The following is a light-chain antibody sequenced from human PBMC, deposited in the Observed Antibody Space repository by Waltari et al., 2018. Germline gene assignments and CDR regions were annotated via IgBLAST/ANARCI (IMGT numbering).Light chain of an antibody. Sequence: QSVLTQPPSVSAAPGQRVPIPCSGGSSNIGTNYVSWYRQFPGSAPKHLIYEDTERPAGVPGRFSGSKSGTSATLDITGLQPGDEAEYYCGTWDSSLSGAVFGGGTLLTVL. V-gene: IGLV1-51*02. CDR2: EDT. CDR1: SSNIGTNY. J-gene: IGLJ7*01. CDR3: GTWDSSLSGAV.